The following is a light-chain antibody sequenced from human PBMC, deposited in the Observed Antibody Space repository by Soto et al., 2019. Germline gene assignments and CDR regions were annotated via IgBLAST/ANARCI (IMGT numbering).Light chain of an antibody. CDR3: FSYTCSATYF. V-gene: IGLV2-14*01. CDR1: SRDVGNYNY. Sequence: QSALTQPGSVSGSPGQSITISCTGTSRDVGNYNYVSWYQQRPGKAPKLMIYEVSHRPSGVSNRFSGSKSGNTASLTISGLQADDETNYYCFSYTCSATYFFGAGTKVTVL. CDR2: EVS. J-gene: IGLJ1*01.